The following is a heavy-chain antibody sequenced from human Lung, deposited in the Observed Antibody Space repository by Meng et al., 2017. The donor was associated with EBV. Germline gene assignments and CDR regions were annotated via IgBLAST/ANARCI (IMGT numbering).Heavy chain of an antibody. CDR3: ARVKIAAAD. V-gene: IGHV1-46*02. D-gene: IGHD6-13*01. Sequence: QVQVVASGADVKKPGASVTFSGKASGYTFNSYYLNWVRQAPGQGLEWMGIINASGGSKSYAQMFQGIVTMTRDTSTSTVYMELSSLRSEDTAVYYCARVKIAAADWGQGTLVTVSS. CDR2: INASGGSK. CDR1: GYTFNSYY. J-gene: IGHJ4*02.